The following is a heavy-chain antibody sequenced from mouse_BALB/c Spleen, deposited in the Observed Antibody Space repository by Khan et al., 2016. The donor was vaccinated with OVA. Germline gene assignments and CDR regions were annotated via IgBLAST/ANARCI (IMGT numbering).Heavy chain of an antibody. CDR2: LSPGGHYT. CDR1: GFTFSSYA. Sequence: EVELVESGGGVVKPGGSLKLSCSASGFTFSSYAMSWVRQTPEKRLEWVATLSPGGHYTFYPASVKGRSTISRDNAKNTLYLKMSSQRSEATAMYYCARSLVDYYAMDYWGQGTSVTVSS. CDR3: ARSLVDYYAMDY. J-gene: IGHJ4*01. V-gene: IGHV5-9-3*01. D-gene: IGHD2-2*01.